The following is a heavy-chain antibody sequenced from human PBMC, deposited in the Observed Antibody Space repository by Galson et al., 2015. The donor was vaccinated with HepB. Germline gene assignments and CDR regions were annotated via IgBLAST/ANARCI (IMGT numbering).Heavy chain of an antibody. J-gene: IGHJ3*02. V-gene: IGHV1-69*13. CDR1: RGTFENYG. CDR2: IIPMFGTG. D-gene: IGHD3-10*02. CDR3: ARRIVQGVVADINTFDI. Sequence: SVKVSCKASRGTFENYGINWVRQAPGQGLEWMGGIIPMFGTGNYAQKFQGRVTITADESSTTAYMELSSLRSNDTAVYYCARRIVQGVVADINTFDIWGQGTMVIVSS.